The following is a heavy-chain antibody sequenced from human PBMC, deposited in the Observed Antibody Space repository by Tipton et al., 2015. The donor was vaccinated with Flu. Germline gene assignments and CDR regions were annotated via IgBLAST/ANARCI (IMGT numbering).Heavy chain of an antibody. CDR1: GYSISSGYY. D-gene: IGHD2-15*01. J-gene: IGHJ5*02. CDR3: ARRYCSGGSCVTGWFDP. Sequence: TLSLTCAVSGYSISSGYYWGWIRQPPGNGLEWIGSIYHSGSTYYNPSLKSRVTISVDTSKNQFSLKLSSVTAADTAVYYCARRYCSGGSCVTGWFDPWGQGTLVTVSS. V-gene: IGHV4-38-2*01. CDR2: IYHSGST.